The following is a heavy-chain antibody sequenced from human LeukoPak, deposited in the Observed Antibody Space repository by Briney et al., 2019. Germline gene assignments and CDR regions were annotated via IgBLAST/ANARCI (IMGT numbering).Heavy chain of an antibody. J-gene: IGHJ4*02. D-gene: IGHD6-13*01. V-gene: IGHV3-9*01. CDR1: GFTFDDYA. CDR3: AKDEDSSSWSYFPTVFDY. Sequence: PGGSLRLSCAASGFTFDDYAMHWVRQAPGKGLEWISGISWNSGSIGYADPVKGRFTISRDNAKNSLYLQMNSLRAEDTALYYCAKDEDSSSWSYFPTVFDYWGQGTLVTVSS. CDR2: ISWNSGSI.